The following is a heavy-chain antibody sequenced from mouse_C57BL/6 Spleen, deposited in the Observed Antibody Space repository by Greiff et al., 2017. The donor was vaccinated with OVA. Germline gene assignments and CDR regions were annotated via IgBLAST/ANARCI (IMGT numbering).Heavy chain of an antibody. CDR2: INPNNGGT. D-gene: IGHD2-5*01. CDR1: GYTFTDYN. J-gene: IGHJ4*01. CDR3: ARRRSYYSNYGRGGYYAMDY. Sequence: EVQRVESGPELVKPGASVKIPCKASGYTFTDYNMDWVKQSHGKSLEWIGDINPNNGGTIYNQKFKGKATLTVDKSSSTAYMELRSLTSEDTAVYYCARRRSYYSNYGRGGYYAMDYWGQGTSVTVSS. V-gene: IGHV1-18*01.